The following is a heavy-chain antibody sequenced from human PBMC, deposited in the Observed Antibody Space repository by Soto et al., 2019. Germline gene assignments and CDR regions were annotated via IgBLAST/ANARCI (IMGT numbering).Heavy chain of an antibody. V-gene: IGHV1-18*01. CDR2: ISAYNGNT. CDR3: ARTPYVWGSYRKPRHFDY. D-gene: IGHD3-16*02. CDR1: GYTFTSYG. Sequence: QVQLVQSGAEVKKPGASVKVSCKASGYTFTSYGISWVRQAPGQGLEWMGWISAYNGNTNYAQKLQGRVTMTTDTSTSTAYKELRSLRSDDTAMYYCARTPYVWGSYRKPRHFDYWGQGTLVTVSS. J-gene: IGHJ4*02.